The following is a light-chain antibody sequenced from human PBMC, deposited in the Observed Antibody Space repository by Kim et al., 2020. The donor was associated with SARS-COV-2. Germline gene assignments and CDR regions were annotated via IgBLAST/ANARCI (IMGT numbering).Light chain of an antibody. J-gene: IGKJ5*01. Sequence: ASVGDRVTISCRASQDISTWLTWFQQKPGKAPKLLIYAASTLQSGVASRFSGSGSGTDFTLTISSLQPEDVATYYCQQANSFPVTFGQGTRLEIK. V-gene: IGKV1-12*01. CDR3: QQANSFPVT. CDR1: QDISTW. CDR2: AAS.